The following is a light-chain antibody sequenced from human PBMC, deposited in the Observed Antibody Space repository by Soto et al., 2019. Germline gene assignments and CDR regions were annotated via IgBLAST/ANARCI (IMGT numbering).Light chain of an antibody. Sequence: DIQMTQSPSSLSASVGDRVTIACRASQSISSYLNWYQLKPGKAPKLLIYAASSLQSGVPSRFSGSGSGTVFTLTISSLQPEDFAIYCCQQSFNTPWTFGQGTKVDIK. CDR1: QSISSY. CDR2: AAS. J-gene: IGKJ1*01. V-gene: IGKV1-39*01. CDR3: QQSFNTPWT.